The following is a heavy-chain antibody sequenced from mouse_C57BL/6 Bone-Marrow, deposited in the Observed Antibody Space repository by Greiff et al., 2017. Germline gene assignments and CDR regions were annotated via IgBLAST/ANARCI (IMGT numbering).Heavy chain of an antibody. J-gene: IGHJ2*01. CDR1: GYTFTSYW. Sequence: VQLQQPGAELVKPGASVKLSCKASGYTFTSYWMHWVKQRPGQGLEWIGMIHPNSGSTNYNEKFKSKATLTVDKSSSTAYMQLSSLTSEDSAFYYCARGRAGTTRVYVDYWGQGTTLTVSS. CDR2: IHPNSGST. CDR3: ARGRAGTTRVYVDY. D-gene: IGHD4-1*01. V-gene: IGHV1-64*01.